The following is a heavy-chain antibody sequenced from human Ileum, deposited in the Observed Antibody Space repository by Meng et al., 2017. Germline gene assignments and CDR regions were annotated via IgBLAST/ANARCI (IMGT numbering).Heavy chain of an antibody. Sequence: SVKVSCKASGGTFSNYAISWMRQAPGQGLEWMGGIIPIFGTANYAQNFRGRVTITTDESTSTAYMELSSLRSEDTAVYYCARDGGGNLFDYWGPGKLVTVSS. V-gene: IGHV1-69*05. J-gene: IGHJ4*02. CDR2: IIPIFGTA. CDR1: GGTFSNYA. CDR3: ARDGGGNLFDY. D-gene: IGHD4-23*01.